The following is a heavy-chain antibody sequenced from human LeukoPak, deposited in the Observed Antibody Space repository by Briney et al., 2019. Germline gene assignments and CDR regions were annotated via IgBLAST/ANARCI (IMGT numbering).Heavy chain of an antibody. CDR2: IYYSGST. J-gene: IGHJ4*02. Sequence: LETLSLTCTVSGGSISSYYWSWIRQPPGKGLEWIGYIYYSGSTNYNPSLKSRVTISVDTSKNQFSLKLSFVTAADTAVYYCARGGGYSYGFDYWGQGTLVTVSS. V-gene: IGHV4-59*01. D-gene: IGHD5-18*01. CDR1: GGSISSYY. CDR3: ARGGGYSYGFDY.